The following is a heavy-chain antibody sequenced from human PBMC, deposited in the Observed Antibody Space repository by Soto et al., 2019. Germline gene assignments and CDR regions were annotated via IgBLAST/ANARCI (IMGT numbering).Heavy chain of an antibody. CDR3: AKWGDIVVVVAAGTGYFDY. CDR1: GFTFSSYA. CDR2: ISGSGGST. Sequence: GGSLRLSCAASGFTFSSYAMSWVRQAPGKGLEWVSAISGSGGSTYYADSVKGRFTISRDNSKNTLYLQMNSLRAEDTAVYYCAKWGDIVVVVAAGTGYFDYWGQGTLVTVSS. J-gene: IGHJ4*02. D-gene: IGHD2-15*01. V-gene: IGHV3-23*01.